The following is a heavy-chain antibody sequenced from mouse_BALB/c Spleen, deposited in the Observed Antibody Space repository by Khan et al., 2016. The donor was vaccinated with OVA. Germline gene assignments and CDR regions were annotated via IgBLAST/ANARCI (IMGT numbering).Heavy chain of an antibody. D-gene: IGHD2-10*01. Sequence: QVQRKESGPGLAAPSQSLSITCTISGFSLTNYGVHWVRQPPGKGLEWLVVIWSDGSTNYNSVLKSRLTVTKDNSQSQVFLKMNSLQTDDTAIYFCARQPYYHYNIMDYWGQGTSVTVSS. CDR3: ARQPYYHYNIMDY. V-gene: IGHV2-6-1*01. CDR1: GFSLTNYG. J-gene: IGHJ4*01. CDR2: IWSDGST.